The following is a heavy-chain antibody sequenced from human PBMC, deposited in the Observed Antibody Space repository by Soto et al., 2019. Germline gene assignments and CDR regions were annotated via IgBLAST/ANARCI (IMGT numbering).Heavy chain of an antibody. D-gene: IGHD3-10*01. Sequence: QVQLVESGGGVVQPGRSLRLSCAASGFTFSSYGMHWVRQAPGKGLEWAAVISYAGSNKYYADSVKGRLTISRDNSKNTLYLQMNSLRAEDTAVYYCAKGGHLGSGNYNPYYFDYWGQGTLVTVSS. CDR1: GFTFSSYG. CDR3: AKGGHLGSGNYNPYYFDY. J-gene: IGHJ4*02. V-gene: IGHV3-30*18. CDR2: ISYAGSNK.